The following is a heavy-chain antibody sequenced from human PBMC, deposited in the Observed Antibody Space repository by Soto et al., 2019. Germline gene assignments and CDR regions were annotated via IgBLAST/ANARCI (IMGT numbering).Heavy chain of an antibody. CDR3: ARDPKTGTFPYYYYYYGMDV. D-gene: IGHD1-1*01. J-gene: IGHJ6*02. CDR1: GFTFSSYS. V-gene: IGHV3-48*01. Sequence: GGSLRLSCAASGFTFSSYSMNWVRQAPGKGLEWVSYISSSSSTIYYADSVKGRFTISRDNAKNSLYLQMNSLRAEDTAVYYCARDPKTGTFPYYYYYYGMDVWGQGTTVTVSS. CDR2: ISSSSSTI.